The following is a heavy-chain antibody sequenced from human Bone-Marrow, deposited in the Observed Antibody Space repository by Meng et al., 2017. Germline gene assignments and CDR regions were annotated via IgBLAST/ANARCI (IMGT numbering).Heavy chain of an antibody. Sequence: QVQLVQSGAGVKKPGASVKVSCKASGYTFTSYGIIWVRQAPGQGLEWMGWISAYTGDTKYAQNFQGRVTMTTDTSTDTAYMELRSLRSDDTAMYFCARDDDYGDYFPVWYWGQGTLVTVSS. CDR3: ARDDDYGDYFPVWY. J-gene: IGHJ4*02. CDR1: GYTFTSYG. D-gene: IGHD4-17*01. CDR2: ISAYTGDT. V-gene: IGHV1-18*01.